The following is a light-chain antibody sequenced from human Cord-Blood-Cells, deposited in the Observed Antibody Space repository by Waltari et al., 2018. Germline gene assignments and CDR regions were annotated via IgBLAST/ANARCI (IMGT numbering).Light chain of an antibody. CDR1: SGYSNYK. J-gene: IGLJ3*02. V-gene: IGLV9-49*01. Sequence: QPVLTQPPSASASLGASVTLTCTLSSGYSNYKVDWYQQRPGKGPRFVMRGGTGGIVGSKGDGIPDRFSVLGSGLNRYLTIKNIQEEDESDYHCGADHGSGSNFVSVFGGGTKLTVL. CDR3: GADHGSGSNFVSV. CDR2: GGTGGIVG.